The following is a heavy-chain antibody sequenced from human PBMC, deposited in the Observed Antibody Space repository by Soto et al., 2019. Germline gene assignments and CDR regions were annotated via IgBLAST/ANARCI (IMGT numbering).Heavy chain of an antibody. V-gene: IGHV3-33*01. Sequence: GGSLRLSCAASGFTFSKYGMHWVRQAPGKGLEWVALIWNDGIRKVYVDSVKGRFTISRDSSKNTLDLQMNNLRDEGTAVYYCARDDDTDANALDYWGPGTLVTVSS. J-gene: IGHJ4*02. CDR2: IWNDGIRK. CDR1: GFTFSKYG. CDR3: ARDDDTDANALDY.